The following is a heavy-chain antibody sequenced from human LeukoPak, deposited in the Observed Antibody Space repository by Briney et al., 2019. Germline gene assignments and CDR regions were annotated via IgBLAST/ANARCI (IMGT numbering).Heavy chain of an antibody. J-gene: IGHJ4*02. D-gene: IGHD3-3*01. CDR1: GFTFDDYA. CDR2: ISWNSGSI. V-gene: IGHV3-9*01. Sequence: GRSLRLSCAASGFTFDDYAMHWVRQAPGKGLEWVSGISWNSGSIGYADSVKGRFTISRDNAENSLYLQMNSLRAEDTTLYYCAKDTRFLPLYYFDYWGQGTLVTVSS. CDR3: AKDTRFLPLYYFDY.